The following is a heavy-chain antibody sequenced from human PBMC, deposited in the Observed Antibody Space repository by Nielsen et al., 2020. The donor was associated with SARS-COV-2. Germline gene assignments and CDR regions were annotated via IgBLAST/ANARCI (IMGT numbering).Heavy chain of an antibody. J-gene: IGHJ6*02. CDR3: ARDWGYSYGSHEHGMDV. D-gene: IGHD5-18*01. CDR2: IYNSGTT. V-gene: IGHV4-59*01. Sequence: GSLRLSCSVSDGSISSYYWSWIRQPPGRGLEWIGHIYNSGTTIYGASLKSRVTISVDTSKKQLSLKLTSVTAADTAVYYCARDWGYSYGSHEHGMDVWGQGTTVTVSS. CDR1: DGSISSYY.